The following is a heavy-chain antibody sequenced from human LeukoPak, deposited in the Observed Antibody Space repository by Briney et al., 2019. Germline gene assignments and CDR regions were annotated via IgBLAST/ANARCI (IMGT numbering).Heavy chain of an antibody. D-gene: IGHD6-13*01. CDR3: ARDLIAAAGAGLDY. CDR2: ISYDGSNK. Sequence: PASGVTFSSLAMRWGRHAQNKGLEWGAVISYDGSNKYYADSVKGRFTISRDNSKNTLYLQMNSLRAEDTAVYYCARDLIAAAGAGLDYWGQGTLVTGSS. J-gene: IGHJ4*02. V-gene: IGHV3-30*04. CDR1: GVTFSSLA.